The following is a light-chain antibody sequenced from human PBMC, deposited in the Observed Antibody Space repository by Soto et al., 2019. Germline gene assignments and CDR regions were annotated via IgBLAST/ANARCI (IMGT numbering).Light chain of an antibody. V-gene: IGLV2-8*01. CDR1: SSDVGGYNY. CDR2: EVN. CDR3: SSYAGSSNV. J-gene: IGLJ1*01. Sequence: QSALTQPTSASGSPGQSVAISCTGTSSDVGGYNYVSWYQQHPGKAPKHMIYEVNKRPSGVPDRFSGSKSGNTASLTVSGLQAEDEADYYCSSYAGSSNVFGTGTKVTVL.